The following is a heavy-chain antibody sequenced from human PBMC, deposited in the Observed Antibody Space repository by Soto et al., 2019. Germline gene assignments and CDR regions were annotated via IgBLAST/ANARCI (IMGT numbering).Heavy chain of an antibody. CDR2: VIPILGTA. CDR1: GGTFSSDA. J-gene: IGHJ6*02. Sequence: SVNVSRKASGGTFSSDAISWVRQAPGQGLEWIGGVIPILGTANYAQKFQASVTINAVESTSKDYMELICMRSEDTAVYYCARVDSSGCPYGMDVWGQGTAGT. V-gene: IGHV1-69*13. CDR3: ARVDSSGCPYGMDV. D-gene: IGHD3-22*01.